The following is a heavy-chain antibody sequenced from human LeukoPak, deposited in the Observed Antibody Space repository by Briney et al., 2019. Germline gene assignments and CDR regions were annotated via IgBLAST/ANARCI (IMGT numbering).Heavy chain of an antibody. CDR3: ARETGWLFDF. CDR1: GFTFSSYG. D-gene: IGHD5-12*01. V-gene: IGHV3-30*02. Sequence: PGGSLRLSCAASGFTFSSYGMHWVRQAPGKGLEWVAFIRYDGSNKYYADSVKGRFTISRDNSKNTLYLQMNSLRAEDTAVYYCARETGWLFDFWGQGTLVIVSS. J-gene: IGHJ4*02. CDR2: IRYDGSNK.